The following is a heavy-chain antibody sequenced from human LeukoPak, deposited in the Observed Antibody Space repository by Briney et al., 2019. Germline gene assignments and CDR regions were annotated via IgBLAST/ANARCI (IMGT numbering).Heavy chain of an antibody. V-gene: IGHV4-61*01. J-gene: IGHJ2*01. D-gene: IGHD6-13*01. CDR3: ARGLAYSSSWPYWYFDL. Sequence: SETLSLTCTVSGGSASSGSYYWSWIRQPPGKGLEWIGYIYYSGSTNYNPSLKSRVTISVDTSKNQFSLKLSSVTAADTAVYYCARGLAYSSSWPYWYFDLWGRGTLVTVSS. CDR1: GGSASSGSYY. CDR2: IYYSGST.